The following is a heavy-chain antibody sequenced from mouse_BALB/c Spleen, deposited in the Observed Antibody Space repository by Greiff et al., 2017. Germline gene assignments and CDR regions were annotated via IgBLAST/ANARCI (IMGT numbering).Heavy chain of an antibody. CDR2: ISSGSSTI. CDR3: ARSGYDYDEGGFAY. Sequence: EVHLVESGGGLVQPGGSRKLSCAASGFTFSSFGMHWVRLAPEKGLEWVAYISSGSSTIYYADTVKGRFTISRDNPKNTLFLQMTSLRSEDTAMYYCARSGYDYDEGGFAYWGQGTLVTVSA. J-gene: IGHJ3*01. V-gene: IGHV5-17*02. D-gene: IGHD2-4*01. CDR1: GFTFSSFG.